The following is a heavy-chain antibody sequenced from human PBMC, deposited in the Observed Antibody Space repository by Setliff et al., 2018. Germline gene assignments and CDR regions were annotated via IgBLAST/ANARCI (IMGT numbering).Heavy chain of an antibody. CDR1: GDSISSGSYY. V-gene: IGHV4-61*09. D-gene: IGHD6-6*01. CDR2: FHTGGST. J-gene: IGHJ6*03. CDR3: ARDLYSSSSGGFYYYYYYMDV. Sequence: ASETLSLTCTVSGDSISSGSYYWTWIRQPAGKGLEWIGHFHTGGSTNYNRSLRSRVSISVDTSKNQFSLNLVSLTAADTAVYYCARDLYSSSSGGFYYYYYYMDVWGKGTTVTVSS.